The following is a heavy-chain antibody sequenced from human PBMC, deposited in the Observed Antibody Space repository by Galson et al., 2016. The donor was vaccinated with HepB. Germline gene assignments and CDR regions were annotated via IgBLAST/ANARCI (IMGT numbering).Heavy chain of an antibody. J-gene: IGHJ4*02. CDR2: IYHYGST. CDR3: SSHNRLGFCTGGSCYSGRAFDY. CDR1: GGSISSGDW. D-gene: IGHD2-15*01. Sequence: SETLSLTCAVSGGSISSGDWWSWIRRPPGKGLEWIGEIYHYGSTNYNPSLKSRVTMAVDTSKNQFSLKLSSVTAADTAVYYCSSHNRLGFCTGGSCYSGRAFDYWGQGTLVTVSS. V-gene: IGHV4-4*02.